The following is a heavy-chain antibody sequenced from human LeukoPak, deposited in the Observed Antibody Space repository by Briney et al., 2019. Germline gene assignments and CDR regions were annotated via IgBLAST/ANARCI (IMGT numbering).Heavy chain of an antibody. D-gene: IGHD2/OR15-2a*01. Sequence: GGSLRLSCAASGFAFSKYWMHWVRQAPGKGLVWVSRIYSDGSNTAFADSVKGRFTISRDNAKNALFLQMNSLRVEDTAVYYCARTVYYNRDVAFYRNFDSRGQGTLVTVSS. CDR1: GFAFSKYW. V-gene: IGHV3-74*03. J-gene: IGHJ4*02. CDR2: IYSDGSNT. CDR3: ARTVYYNRDVAFYRNFDS.